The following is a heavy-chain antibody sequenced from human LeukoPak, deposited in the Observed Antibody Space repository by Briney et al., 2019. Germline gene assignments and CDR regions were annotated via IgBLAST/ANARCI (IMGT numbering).Heavy chain of an antibody. CDR2: ISYDGSNE. CDR1: GFSFRNYA. D-gene: IGHD3-22*01. J-gene: IGHJ4*02. CDR3: ASGAYYYDSSGYYFDY. Sequence: GGSLRLSCDASGFSFRNYALHWVRQVPGKGLEWVAVISYDGSNEYYADSVKGRFTISRDNSKNTLYLQMNSLRAGDTAVYYCASGAYYYDSSGYYFDYWGQGTLVTVSS. V-gene: IGHV3-30*04.